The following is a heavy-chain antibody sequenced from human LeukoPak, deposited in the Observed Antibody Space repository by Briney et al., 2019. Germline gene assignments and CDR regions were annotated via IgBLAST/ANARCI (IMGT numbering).Heavy chain of an antibody. J-gene: IGHJ6*02. CDR1: GFTFSSYA. V-gene: IGHV3-23*01. D-gene: IGHD4-11*01. Sequence: GGSLRLSCAASGFTFSSYAMSWVRQAPGKGLEWVSAISGSGGSTYYADPVKGRFTISRDNSKNTLYLQMNSLRAEDTAVYYCAKDDLQYYYYYYGMDVWGQGTTVTVSS. CDR3: AKDDLQYYYYYYGMDV. CDR2: ISGSGGST.